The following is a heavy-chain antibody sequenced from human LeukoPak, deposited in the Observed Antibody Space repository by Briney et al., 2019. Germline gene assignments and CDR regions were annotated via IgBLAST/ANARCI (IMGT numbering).Heavy chain of an antibody. Sequence: PGGSLRLSCEASGFAFNTYSMHWVRQAPGKGLEWVTLIWHDGSHKFYIDSVRGRFTISRDNSKNTVYLQMNGLRAEDTAVYYCAREIFCSGSYPDYWGQGTLVAVSS. CDR2: IWHDGSHK. V-gene: IGHV3-33*01. CDR3: AREIFCSGSYPDY. CDR1: GFAFNTYS. J-gene: IGHJ4*02. D-gene: IGHD3-10*02.